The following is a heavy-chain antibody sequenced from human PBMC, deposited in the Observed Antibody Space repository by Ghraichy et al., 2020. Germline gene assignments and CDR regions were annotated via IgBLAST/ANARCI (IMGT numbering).Heavy chain of an antibody. CDR1: GFTFSSYS. J-gene: IGHJ6*02. D-gene: IGHD6-13*01. CDR3: ARAESAAGTIYYYGMDV. V-gene: IGHV3-48*02. Sequence: GGSLRLSCAASGFTFSSYSMNWVRQAPGKGLEWVSYISSSSSTIYYADSVKGRFTISRDNAKNSLYLQMNSLRDEDTAVYYCARAESAAGTIYYYGMDVWGQGTTVTVSS. CDR2: ISSSSSTI.